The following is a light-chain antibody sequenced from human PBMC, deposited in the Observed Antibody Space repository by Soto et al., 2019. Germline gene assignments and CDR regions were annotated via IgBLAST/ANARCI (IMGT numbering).Light chain of an antibody. Sequence: EIVLTQSPGTLSLSPGERATLSCRASQSVSSNYLVWYQQKPGQAPRLLIYGASSRATGIPDRFSGSGSGTEFTLTISRLEPEDFAVYYCHQYGTSVPWTFGQGTKVEIK. CDR1: QSVSSNY. CDR3: HQYGTSVPWT. J-gene: IGKJ1*01. V-gene: IGKV3-20*01. CDR2: GAS.